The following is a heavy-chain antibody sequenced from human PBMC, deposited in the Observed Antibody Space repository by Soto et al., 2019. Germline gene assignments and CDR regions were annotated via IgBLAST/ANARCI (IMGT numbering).Heavy chain of an antibody. J-gene: IGHJ6*03. V-gene: IGHV3-21*01. CDR3: ARDFSAAAGGYMDV. D-gene: IGHD6-13*01. Sequence: EVQLVESGGGLVKPGGSLRLSCAASGFTFSSYSMNWVRQAPGKGLEWVSSISSSSSYIYYADSVKGRFTISRDNAKNSLYLQMSSLRAEDTAVYYCARDFSAAAGGYMDVWGKGTTVTVSS. CDR2: ISSSSSYI. CDR1: GFTFSSYS.